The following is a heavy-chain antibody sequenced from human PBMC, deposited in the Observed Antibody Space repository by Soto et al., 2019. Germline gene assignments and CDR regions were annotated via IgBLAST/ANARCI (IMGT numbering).Heavy chain of an antibody. Sequence: QVQLQESGPGLVKPSETLSLTCTVSGGSITSYYWTWIRQPPGQGLEWIGNIYYSGSTNSTPSLRSRVTISVDASQIQFPLTRMSVTAADPSVYYCAREKSEFVTGEVNYYYVVVWGKGTAVTVSS. CDR3: AREKSEFVTGEVNYYYVVV. CDR2: IYYSGST. D-gene: IGHD2-21*01. V-gene: IGHV4-59*01. J-gene: IGHJ6*03. CDR1: GGSITSYY.